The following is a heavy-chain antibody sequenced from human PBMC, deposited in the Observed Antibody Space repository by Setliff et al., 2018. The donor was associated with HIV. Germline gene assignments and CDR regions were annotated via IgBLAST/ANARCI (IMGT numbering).Heavy chain of an antibody. J-gene: IGHJ4*02. CDR3: ARSVSCGDCDY. V-gene: IGHV4-61*02. D-gene: IGHD2-21*02. CDR1: GGSISSGSYY. Sequence: SETLSLTCTVSGGSISSGSYYWTWIRQPAGKGLEWIGRVHTSGSTIYNPSLESRVTILVDTSRNQFSLTLTPVTAADTAVYYCARSVSCGDCDYWGPGTLVTVSS. CDR2: VHTSGST.